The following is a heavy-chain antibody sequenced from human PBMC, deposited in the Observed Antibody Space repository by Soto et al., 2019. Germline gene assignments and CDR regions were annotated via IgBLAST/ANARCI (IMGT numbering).Heavy chain of an antibody. Sequence: VQLVESGGGLVKPGGSLRLSCAASGFTFSNAWMSWVRQAPGKGLEWVGRIKSKTDGGTTDYAAPVKGRFTISRDDSKNTLYLQMNSLKTEDTAVYYCTTDHFKNYYGSGSYWHYFDYWGQGTLVTVSS. J-gene: IGHJ4*02. V-gene: IGHV3-15*01. CDR3: TTDHFKNYYGSGSYWHYFDY. CDR2: IKSKTDGGTT. D-gene: IGHD3-10*01. CDR1: GFTFSNAW.